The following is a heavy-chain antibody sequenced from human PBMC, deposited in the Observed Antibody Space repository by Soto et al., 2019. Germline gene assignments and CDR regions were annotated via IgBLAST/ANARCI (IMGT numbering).Heavy chain of an antibody. Sequence: QVQLVQSGAEVKKPGSSVNVSCKTSGGTFGNSAVTWVRQAPRQGLEWLGGIVPMFGTANYAQKFQGRVTITADESTITAYRELNSLKSDDTAVYYCARDGDPQSAFWSGPLGGGRFDPWGQGTLVTVSS. V-gene: IGHV1-69*12. D-gene: IGHD3-3*01. CDR3: ARDGDPQSAFWSGPLGGGRFDP. CDR1: GGTFGNSA. J-gene: IGHJ5*02. CDR2: IVPMFGTA.